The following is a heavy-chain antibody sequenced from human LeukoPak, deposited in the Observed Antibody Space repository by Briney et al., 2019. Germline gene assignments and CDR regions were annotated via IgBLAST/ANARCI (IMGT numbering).Heavy chain of an antibody. D-gene: IGHD2-2*01. Sequence: SETPSLTCTVSGGSISSYYWSWIRQPPGKGLEWIGYIYYSGSTNYNPSLKSRVTISVDTSKNQFSLKLSSVIAADTAVYYCARTTEGYCSSASCFGFSYSYYMDVWGKGTTVTISS. V-gene: IGHV4-59*01. CDR2: IYYSGST. J-gene: IGHJ6*03. CDR1: GGSISSYY. CDR3: ARTTEGYCSSASCFGFSYSYYMDV.